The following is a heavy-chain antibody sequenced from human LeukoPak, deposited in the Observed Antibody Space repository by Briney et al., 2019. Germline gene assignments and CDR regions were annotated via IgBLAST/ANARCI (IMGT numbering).Heavy chain of an antibody. D-gene: IGHD2-8*01. Sequence: SETLSLTCAVYGGSFSGYYWSWIRQPPGKGLEWIGEINHSGSTNYNPSLKSRVTISVDTSKNQFSLKLSSVTAADTAVYYCARNGFHRTYFDYWGQGTLVTVSS. CDR1: GGSFSGYY. CDR3: ARNGFHRTYFDY. CDR2: INHSGST. J-gene: IGHJ4*02. V-gene: IGHV4-34*01.